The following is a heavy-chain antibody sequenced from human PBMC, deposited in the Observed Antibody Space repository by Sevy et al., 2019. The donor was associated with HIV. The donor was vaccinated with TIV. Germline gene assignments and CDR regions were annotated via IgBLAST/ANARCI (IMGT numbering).Heavy chain of an antibody. CDR2: IRNRPNRYTT. V-gene: IGHV3-72*01. CDR1: AFAFSDHY. J-gene: IGHJ6*03. D-gene: IGHD2-21*01. CDR3: VRGPNCGVGGCQQISPYCLDV. Sequence: GGSLRLSCAASAFAFSDHYVDWVRQAPGKGLEWVGRIRNRPNRYTTEYAASVEGRFTISRDDSRHSLYLQMNSLKTEDSAVYYCVRGPNCGVGGCQQISPYCLDVWGIGATVTVSS.